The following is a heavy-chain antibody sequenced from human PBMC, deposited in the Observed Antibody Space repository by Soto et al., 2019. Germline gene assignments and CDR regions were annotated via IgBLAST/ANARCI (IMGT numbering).Heavy chain of an antibody. CDR3: ETLPPRIEVTVLPIPT. D-gene: IGHD2-2*02. J-gene: IGHJ5*02. V-gene: IGHV4-59*04. CDR1: GGSISSYY. CDR2: NYYSGST. Sequence: SETMSLTCTVSGGSISSYYWSWIRQPQGKGLEWIGYNYYSGSTYYHPSLKSRVTISVDKSNNQFSLKMSYLTAADTAVYYCETLPPRIEVTVLPIPTWGQGTLVTVSS.